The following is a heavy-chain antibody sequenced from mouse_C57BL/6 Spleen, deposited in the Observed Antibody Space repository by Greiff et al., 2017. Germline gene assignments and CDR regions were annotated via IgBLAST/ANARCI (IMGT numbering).Heavy chain of an antibody. CDR3: ARPSSYGAMDY. CDR2: ISSGSSTI. Sequence: EVQRVESGGGLVKPGGSLKLSCAASGFTFRDYGMHWVRQAPEKGLEWVAYISSGSSTIYYADTVKGRFTISRDNAKNTLFLQMTSLRSEDTAMYYCARPSSYGAMDYWGQGTSVTVSS. J-gene: IGHJ4*01. D-gene: IGHD1-1*01. V-gene: IGHV5-17*01. CDR1: GFTFRDYG.